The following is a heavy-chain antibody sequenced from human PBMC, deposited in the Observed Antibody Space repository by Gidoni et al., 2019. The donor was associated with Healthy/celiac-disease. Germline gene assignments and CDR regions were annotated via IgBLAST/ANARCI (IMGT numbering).Heavy chain of an antibody. CDR1: GFTFGDYA. CDR2: IRSKADGGTT. V-gene: IGHV3-49*04. CDR3: TRDGSGSNHGYYYYYYGMDV. J-gene: IGHJ6*02. D-gene: IGHD3-10*01. Sequence: EVQLVESGGGLVQPGRSLRLSCTASGFTFGDYAMSWVRQAPGKGLEWVGFIRSKADGGTTEYAASVKGRFTISRDDSKSIAYLQMNSLKTEDTAVYYCTRDGSGSNHGYYYYYYGMDVWGQGTTVTVSS.